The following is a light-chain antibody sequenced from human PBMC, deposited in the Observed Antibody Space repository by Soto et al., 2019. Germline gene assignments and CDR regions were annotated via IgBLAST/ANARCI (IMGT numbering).Light chain of an antibody. CDR3: QQYNKCPIT. CDR2: YTS. J-gene: IGKJ5*01. V-gene: IGKV3-15*01. CDR1: QSVSSD. Sequence: EIVMTHSPATLSVSPWEIATLSCRASQSVSSDLAWYQQKPGQAPRLLIYYTSTRATGFPARFSGGGSGTEFTLTISSLQSEDSAFYYCQQYNKCPITFGHGTRLEIK.